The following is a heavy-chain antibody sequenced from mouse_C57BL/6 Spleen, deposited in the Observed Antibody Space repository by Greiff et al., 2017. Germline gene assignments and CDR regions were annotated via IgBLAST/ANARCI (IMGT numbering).Heavy chain of an antibody. D-gene: IGHD1-1*01. CDR1: GYTFTEYT. J-gene: IGHJ4*01. CDR2: FYPGSGSI. CDR3: ARHETHYYGSSYGGDYYAMDY. Sequence: QVQLKESGAELVKPGASVKLSCKASGYTFTEYTIHWVKQRSGQGLEWIGWFYPGSGSIKYNEKFKDKATLTADKSSSTVYMELSRLTSEDSAVYFCARHETHYYGSSYGGDYYAMDYWGQGTSVTVSS. V-gene: IGHV1-62-2*01.